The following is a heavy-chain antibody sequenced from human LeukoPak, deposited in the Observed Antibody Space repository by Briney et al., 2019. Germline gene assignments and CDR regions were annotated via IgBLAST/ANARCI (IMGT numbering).Heavy chain of an antibody. CDR1: GASITSYY. J-gene: IGHJ3*02. D-gene: IGHD6-13*01. CDR3: ARPVSSSWPDAFDI. Sequence: SVTLSLTCTVSGASITSYYWSWIRQPPGKGLEWIGFFSYSGSANYNPSLKSRVTISVDTSKNQFSLSLTSVTAADTAVYYCARPVSSSWPDAFDIWGQGTMVTVSS. V-gene: IGHV4-59*08. CDR2: FSYSGSA.